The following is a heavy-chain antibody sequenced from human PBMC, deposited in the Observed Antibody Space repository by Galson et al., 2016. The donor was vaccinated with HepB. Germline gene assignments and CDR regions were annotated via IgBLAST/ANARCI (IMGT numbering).Heavy chain of an antibody. V-gene: IGHV2-5*02. CDR2: IYWDDDK. CDR1: GFSLDTFGVA. J-gene: IGHJ4*02. D-gene: IGHD4-17*01. CDR3: AHRPQFFEYGDYCFDY. Sequence: PALVKPTQTLTLTCSFSGFSLDTFGVAVGWIRQPPGKAPEWLGLIYWDDDKRYSPSLKSRLTITKDTSENQVVLTMTNMDPVDTATYYCAHRPQFFEYGDYCFDYWGQGTLVTVSS.